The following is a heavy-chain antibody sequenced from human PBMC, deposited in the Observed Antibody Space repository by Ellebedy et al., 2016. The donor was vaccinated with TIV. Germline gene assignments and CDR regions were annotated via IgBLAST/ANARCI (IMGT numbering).Heavy chain of an antibody. CDR1: GHTFTSDG. V-gene: IGHV1-18*04. CDR2: INTYNGNT. CDR3: ARGITGPVDLGY. Sequence: AASVKVSCKASGHTFTSDGFGWVRQAPGQGLEWMGWINTYNGNTNYAKSFKGRVTMTTDTSTNNAYMDLRSLRPDDTAVYYCARGITGPVDLGYWGQGTLVTVSS. J-gene: IGHJ4*02. D-gene: IGHD1-1*01.